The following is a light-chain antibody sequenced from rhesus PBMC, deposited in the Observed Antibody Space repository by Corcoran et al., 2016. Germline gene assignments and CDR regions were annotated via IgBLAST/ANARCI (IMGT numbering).Light chain of an antibody. V-gene: IGKV1-28*03. Sequence: DIQMTQSPSSLSASVGDTVTITCRASQGISSYLNWFQQKPGKAPKLLIYAASSLERGVPSRFSGSGSGTDLTLTISSLQPEDFAVYYCLQHNSSPFTFGPGTKLNI. CDR2: AAS. CDR3: LQHNSSPFT. J-gene: IGKJ3*01. CDR1: QGISSY.